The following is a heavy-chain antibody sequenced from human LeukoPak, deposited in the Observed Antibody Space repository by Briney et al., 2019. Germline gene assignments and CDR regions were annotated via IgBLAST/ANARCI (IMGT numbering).Heavy chain of an antibody. J-gene: IGHJ3*02. CDR1: GFTFSSYS. CDR2: ISSSSSTI. Sequence: PGGSLRLSCAASGFTFSSYSMNWVRQAPGKGLEWVSYISSSSSTIYYADSVKGRFTISRDNAKNSLYLQMNSLRDEDTAVYYCARGGYFDWLFDAFDIWGQGTMVTVSS. D-gene: IGHD3-9*01. CDR3: ARGGYFDWLFDAFDI. V-gene: IGHV3-48*02.